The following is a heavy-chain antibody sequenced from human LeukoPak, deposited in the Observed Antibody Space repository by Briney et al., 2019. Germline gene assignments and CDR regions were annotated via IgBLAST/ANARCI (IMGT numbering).Heavy chain of an antibody. J-gene: IGHJ4*02. D-gene: IGHD3-10*01. V-gene: IGHV3-74*01. CDR2: INGDGSST. CDR1: GFTSSSYW. Sequence: GGSLRLSCAASGFTSSSYWMHWVRQAPGKGLVWVSRINGDGSSTTYADSVKGRFTISRDNAKNTLYLQMNSLRVEDTAVYYCARARGSYFDYWGQGTLVTVSS. CDR3: ARARGSYFDY.